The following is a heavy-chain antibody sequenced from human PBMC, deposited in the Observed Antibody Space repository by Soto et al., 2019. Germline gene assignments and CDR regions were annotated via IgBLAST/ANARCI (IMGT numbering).Heavy chain of an antibody. CDR2: INGGNGNT. Sequence: ASVKVSCKASGYTFTNWVRQAPGQRLEWTGWINGGNGNTKYSQRFQGRVTITRDTSASTVYMELSGLRSEDTAVYYCASGAALYGFDIWGQGTMVTVSS. CDR1: GYTFT. V-gene: IGHV1-3*01. CDR3: ASGAALYGFDI. J-gene: IGHJ3*02. D-gene: IGHD6-25*01.